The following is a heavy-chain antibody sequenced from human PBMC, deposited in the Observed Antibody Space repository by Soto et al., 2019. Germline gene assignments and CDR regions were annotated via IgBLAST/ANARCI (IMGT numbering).Heavy chain of an antibody. D-gene: IGHD2-2*01. CDR3: ARSSYPEDYYYYMDV. Sequence: KPSETLSLTCTVSGGSISSYYWSWIRQPPGKGLEWIGYIYYSGSTNYNPSLKSRVTISVDTSKNQFSLKLSSVTAADTAVYYCARSSYPEDYYYYMDVWGKGTTVTVSS. J-gene: IGHJ6*03. CDR1: GGSISSYY. V-gene: IGHV4-59*01. CDR2: IYYSGST.